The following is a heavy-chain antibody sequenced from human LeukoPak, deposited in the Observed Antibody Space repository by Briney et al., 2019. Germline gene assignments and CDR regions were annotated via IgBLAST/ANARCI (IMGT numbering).Heavy chain of an antibody. CDR3: ATEEANRSGWYPF. V-gene: IGHV3-30*04. J-gene: IGHJ4*02. D-gene: IGHD6-19*01. Sequence: GRSQRLSCAASGFTFSSYAMNWVRQAPGKGLEWVAAISYDGSNKYYADSVKGRFTISRDNSKNTLYLQMNSLRAEDTAVYYCATEEANRSGWYPFWGQGTLVTVSS. CDR1: GFTFSSYA. CDR2: ISYDGSNK.